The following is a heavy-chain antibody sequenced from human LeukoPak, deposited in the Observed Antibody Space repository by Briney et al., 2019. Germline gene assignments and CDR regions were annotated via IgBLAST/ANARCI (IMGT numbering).Heavy chain of an antibody. CDR1: GFTFSSYG. CDR2: ISWNSGSI. V-gene: IGHV3-9*01. Sequence: PGGSLRLSCAASGFTFSSYGMHWVRQAPGKGLEWVSGISWNSGSIGYADSVKGRFTISRDNAKNSLYLQMNSLRAEDTALYYCAKSQQLGYYYYGMDVWGQGTTVTVSS. J-gene: IGHJ6*02. D-gene: IGHD6-13*01. CDR3: AKSQQLGYYYYGMDV.